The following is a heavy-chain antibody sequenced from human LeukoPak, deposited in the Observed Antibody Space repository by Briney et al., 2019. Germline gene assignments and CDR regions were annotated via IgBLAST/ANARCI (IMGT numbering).Heavy chain of an antibody. J-gene: IGHJ5*02. Sequence: GGSLRLSCAASGFTFSSHSMNWVRQAPGKGLEWVSSISSSSSYIYYADSVKGRFTISRENAKNSLYLQMNSLRAEDTAVYYCARDRAVTTGAWFDPWGQGTLVTVSS. CDR3: ARDRAVTTGAWFDP. CDR1: GFTFSSHS. V-gene: IGHV3-21*01. D-gene: IGHD4-11*01. CDR2: ISSSSSYI.